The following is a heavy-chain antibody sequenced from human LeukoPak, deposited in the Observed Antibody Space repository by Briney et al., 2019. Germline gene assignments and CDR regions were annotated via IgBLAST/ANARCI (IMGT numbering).Heavy chain of an antibody. J-gene: IGHJ4*02. CDR2: LTSSGGGT. V-gene: IGHV3-21*01. CDR1: GFTFSSHA. CDR3: ARDIVGATAGY. D-gene: IGHD1-26*01. Sequence: GGSLRLSCAASGFTFSSHAMNWVRQAPGKGLEWVSSLTSSGGGTYYADSVKGRFTISRDNAKNSLYLQMNSLRAEDTAVYYCARDIVGATAGYWGQGTLVTVSS.